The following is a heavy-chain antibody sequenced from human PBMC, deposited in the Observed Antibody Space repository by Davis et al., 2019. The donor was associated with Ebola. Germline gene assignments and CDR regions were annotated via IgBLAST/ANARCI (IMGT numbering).Heavy chain of an antibody. CDR2: ISYDGSNK. CDR3: AKDSVITVYLLDY. CDR1: GFTFSSYG. Sequence: GGSLRLSCAASGFTFSSYGMHWVRQAPGKGLEWVALISYDGSNKYYADSVKGRFTVSRDTSKNTLYLQMNSLRAEDTAVYYCAKDSVITVYLLDYWGQGTLVTVSS. J-gene: IGHJ4*02. D-gene: IGHD3-22*01. V-gene: IGHV3-30*18.